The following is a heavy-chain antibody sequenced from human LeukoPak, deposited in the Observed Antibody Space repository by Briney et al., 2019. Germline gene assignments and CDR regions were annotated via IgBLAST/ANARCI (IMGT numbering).Heavy chain of an antibody. CDR2: IKEDESQE. D-gene: IGHD1-7*01. V-gene: IGHV3-7*03. CDR1: GFSFSDSW. J-gene: IGHJ4*02. Sequence: PGGSLRLSCAASGFSFSDSWMSWVRQAPGKGPEWVANIKEDESQEHYADSVKGRFTVFRDNAKNSLFLQMNSLRVEDTAVYYCAKDAIPRNSVWDYFNYLGQGTLVTVSS. CDR3: AKDAIPRNSVWDYFNY.